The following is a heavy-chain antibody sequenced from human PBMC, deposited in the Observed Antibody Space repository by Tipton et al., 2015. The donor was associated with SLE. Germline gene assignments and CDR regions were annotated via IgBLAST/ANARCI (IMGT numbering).Heavy chain of an antibody. J-gene: IGHJ6*03. Sequence: GLVKPSETLSLTCTVSGGSISNYYWSWIRQPPGKGLEWIGYIYYSGSTNYNPSLKSRVTISVDTSKNQFSLKLSSVTAADTAVYYCARAPAPAPPTHYYYYFMDVWGKGTTVTVSS. CDR1: GGSISNYY. D-gene: IGHD2-2*01. V-gene: IGHV4-59*01. CDR3: ARAPAPAPPTHYYYYFMDV. CDR2: IYYSGST.